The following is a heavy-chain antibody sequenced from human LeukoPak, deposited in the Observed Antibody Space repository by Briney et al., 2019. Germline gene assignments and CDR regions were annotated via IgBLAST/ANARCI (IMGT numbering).Heavy chain of an antibody. V-gene: IGHV4-59*01. CDR1: GASISTSY. CDR3: ARVGCSGGSCYPDY. J-gene: IGHJ4*02. CDR2: IHYSGDI. D-gene: IGHD2-15*01. Sequence: SETLSLTCTVSGASISTSYWYWIRQPPGKGLEWIGYIHYSGDINYNPSLTRRVTISAYTSKNQLSLKLSSVTAADTAVYYCARVGCSGGSCYPDYWGQGTLVTVSS.